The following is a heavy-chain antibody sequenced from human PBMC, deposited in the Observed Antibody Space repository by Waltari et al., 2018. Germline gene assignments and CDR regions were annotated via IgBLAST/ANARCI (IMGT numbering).Heavy chain of an antibody. D-gene: IGHD6-13*01. CDR3: ARAGIAAAFDY. Sequence: QVQLQESGPGLVKPSQTLSLPCTVSGGSISSGASSWSGIRQPPGKGLEWIGYIYYSGSTYYNPSLKSRVTISVDTSKNQFSLKLSSVTAADTAVYYCARAGIAAAFDYWGQGTLVTVSS. J-gene: IGHJ4*02. V-gene: IGHV4-30-4*08. CDR2: IYYSGST. CDR1: GGSISSGASS.